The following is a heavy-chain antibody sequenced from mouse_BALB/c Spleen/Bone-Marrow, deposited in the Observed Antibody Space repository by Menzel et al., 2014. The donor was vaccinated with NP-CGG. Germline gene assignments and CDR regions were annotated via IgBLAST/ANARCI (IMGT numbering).Heavy chain of an antibody. CDR3: ASRYDTMDY. CDR2: ILPGSGSI. J-gene: IGHJ4*01. V-gene: IGHV1-9*01. CDR1: GYTFSSYW. Sequence: VQGVESGAELMKPGASVKISCKATGYTFSSYWIEWVKQRPGHGLEWIGEILPGSGSIKYNEKFKGKASFTADTSSNTAYMQLSSLTSEDSAVYYCASRYDTMDYWGQGTSVTVSS.